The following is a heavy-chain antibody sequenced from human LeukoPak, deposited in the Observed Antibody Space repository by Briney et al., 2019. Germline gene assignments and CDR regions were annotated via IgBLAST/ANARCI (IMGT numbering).Heavy chain of an antibody. CDR2: VQEDGSYK. V-gene: IGHV3-7*01. CDR1: GFTFSSYG. Sequence: GGSLRLSCAASGFTFSSYGMHWVRQAPGRGLEWVAHVQEDGSYKYYVDSVKGRFTISRDNGKNSLYLQMNSLRAEDTAVYYCARVIVDSSGYYRFSYFDDWGQGTLVTVSS. J-gene: IGHJ4*02. D-gene: IGHD3-22*01. CDR3: ARVIVDSSGYYRFSYFDD.